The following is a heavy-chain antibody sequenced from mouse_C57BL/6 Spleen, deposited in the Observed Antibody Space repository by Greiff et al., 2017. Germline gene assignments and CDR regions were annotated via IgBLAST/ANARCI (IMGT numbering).Heavy chain of an antibody. CDR1: GFTFSNYW. CDR3: TDIYYGNWGDY. V-gene: IGHV6-3*01. CDR2: IRLKSDNYAT. J-gene: IGHJ2*01. Sequence: EVKLMESGGGLVQPGGSMKLSCVASGFTFSNYWMNWVRQSPEKGLEWVAQIRLKSDNYATHYAESVKGRFTISRDDSKSSVYLQMNNLRAEDTGIYYCTDIYYGNWGDYWGQGTTLTVSS. D-gene: IGHD2-1*01.